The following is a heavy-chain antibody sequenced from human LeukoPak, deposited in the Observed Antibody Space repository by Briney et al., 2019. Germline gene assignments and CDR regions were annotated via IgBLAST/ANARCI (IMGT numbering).Heavy chain of an antibody. Sequence: SETLSLTCTVSGGSISSYYWSWIRQPAGKGLEWIGRIYTSGSTNYNPSLKSRVSISVDTSKNQVSLKLNSVTTADTAVYYCARGLRDLLPDFWGQGTLVTVSS. J-gene: IGHJ4*02. CDR1: GGSISSYY. V-gene: IGHV4-4*07. D-gene: IGHD2-21*01. CDR3: ARGLRDLLPDF. CDR2: IYTSGST.